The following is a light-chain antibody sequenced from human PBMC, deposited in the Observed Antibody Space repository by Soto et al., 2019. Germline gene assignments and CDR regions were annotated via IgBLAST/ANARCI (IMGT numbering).Light chain of an antibody. CDR1: SSDVGGYNY. J-gene: IGLJ1*01. CDR2: EVT. CDR3: SSYAGSSNYV. V-gene: IGLV2-8*01. Sequence: QSVLTQPASVSGSPGQSITISCTGTSSDVGGYNYVSWYQQHPGKAPRLLIYEVTQRPSGVPDRFSGSKSGNTASLTVSGLQAEDEADYYCSSYAGSSNYVFGTGTKVTVL.